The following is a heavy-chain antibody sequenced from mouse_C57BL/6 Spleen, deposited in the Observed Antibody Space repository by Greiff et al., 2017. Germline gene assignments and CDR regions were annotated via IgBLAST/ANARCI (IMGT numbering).Heavy chain of an antibody. J-gene: IGHJ1*03. V-gene: IGHV3-6*01. CDR1: GYSITSGYY. D-gene: IGHD1-1*01. CDR3: ASPMITTVVATGYFDG. CDR2: ISYDGSN. Sequence: ESGPGLVKPSQSLSLTCSVTGYSITSGYYWNWIRQFPGNKLEWMGYISYDGSNNYNPSLKNRISITRDPSKNQFFLKLNSVTTEDTATYYCASPMITTVVATGYFDGWGTGTTVTVSS.